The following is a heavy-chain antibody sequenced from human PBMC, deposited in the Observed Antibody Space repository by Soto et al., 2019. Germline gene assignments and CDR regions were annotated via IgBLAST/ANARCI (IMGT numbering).Heavy chain of an antibody. V-gene: IGHV4-31*03. CDR2: IYYSGST. D-gene: IGHD3-22*01. Sequence: SETLSLTCTVSGGSISSGGYYWSWIRQHPGKGLEWIGYIYYSGSTYYNPSLKSRVTISVDTSKNQFSLKLSSVTAADTAVYYCARDLGYYDSSGYYYPFTFHSWGQGTLVTVSS. J-gene: IGHJ4*02. CDR1: GGSISSGGYY. CDR3: ARDLGYYDSSGYYYPFTFHS.